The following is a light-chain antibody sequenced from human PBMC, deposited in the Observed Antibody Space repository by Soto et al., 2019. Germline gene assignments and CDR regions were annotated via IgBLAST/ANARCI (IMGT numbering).Light chain of an antibody. J-gene: IGKJ1*01. CDR3: LQFYNFSWT. V-gene: IGKV1-6*01. CDR1: QVIGND. Sequence: AIPMTPSPSSLSASVGDRVTISCRASQVIGNDLAWYQQKPGKAPRLLIFAASNLQSGVPSRFSCSGSGTDFTLTISRLQPEDFATYYCLQFYNFSWTFGQGTKVEIK. CDR2: AAS.